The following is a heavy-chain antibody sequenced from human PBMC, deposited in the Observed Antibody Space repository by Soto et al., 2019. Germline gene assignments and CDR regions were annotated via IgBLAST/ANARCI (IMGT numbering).Heavy chain of an antibody. D-gene: IGHD3-10*01. CDR2: INHSGST. Sequence: QVQLQQWGAGLLKPSETLSLTCAVYGGSFSGYYWSWIRQPPGKGVEWIGEINHSGSTNYNPSLQRRGTLPVDTSKAHCYLKVGSVTAADTAEYYCARGQVGSTAHFDYWGQGTLVTVSS. CDR1: GGSFSGYY. J-gene: IGHJ4*02. CDR3: ARGQVGSTAHFDY. V-gene: IGHV4-34*01.